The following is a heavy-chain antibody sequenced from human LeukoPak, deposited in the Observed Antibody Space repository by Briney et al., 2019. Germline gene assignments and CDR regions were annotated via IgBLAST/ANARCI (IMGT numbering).Heavy chain of an antibody. CDR1: GYTFSDYD. CDR3: ARVVMKAFYYYYMDV. V-gene: IGHV1-8*01. D-gene: IGHD2-21*01. J-gene: IGHJ6*03. CDR2: MNPTSGDT. Sequence: ASVKVSCKATGYTFSDYDVNWVRQAPGQGLEWMGWMNPTSGDTGYAQKFQGRVTMTRSMSRNTAYMELSRLRSEDTAVYFCARVVMKAFYYYYMDVWGKGTTIIISS.